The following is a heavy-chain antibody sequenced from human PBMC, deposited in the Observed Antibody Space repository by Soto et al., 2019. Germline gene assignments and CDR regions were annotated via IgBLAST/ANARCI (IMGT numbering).Heavy chain of an antibody. D-gene: IGHD3-10*01. Sequence: ASVKVSCKVSGYTLTELSMHWVRQAPGKGLEWMGGFDPEDGETIYAQKFQGRVTMTEDTSTDTAYMELSSLRSEDTAVYYCATYITMVRGVYHRDAFYIWGQGTMVTV. J-gene: IGHJ3*02. V-gene: IGHV1-24*01. CDR1: GYTLTELS. CDR2: FDPEDGET. CDR3: ATYITMVRGVYHRDAFYI.